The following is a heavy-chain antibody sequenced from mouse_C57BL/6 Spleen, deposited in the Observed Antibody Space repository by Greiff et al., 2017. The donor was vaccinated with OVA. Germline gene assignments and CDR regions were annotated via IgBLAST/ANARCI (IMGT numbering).Heavy chain of an antibody. J-gene: IGHJ2*01. CDR3: ERSRSYYGSSPDY. D-gene: IGHD1-1*01. Sequence: EVKLVESGGGLVKPGGSLKLSCAASGFTFSDYGMHWVRQAPEKGLEWVAYISSGSSTIYYADTVKGRFTISRDNAKNTLFLQMTSLRSEDTAMYYCERSRSYYGSSPDYWGQGTTLTVSS. CDR2: ISSGSSTI. CDR1: GFTFSDYG. V-gene: IGHV5-17*01.